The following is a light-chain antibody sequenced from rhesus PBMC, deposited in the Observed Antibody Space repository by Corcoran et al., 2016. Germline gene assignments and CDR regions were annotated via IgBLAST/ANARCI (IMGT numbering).Light chain of an antibody. V-gene: IGKV1-28*01. Sequence: DIQMTQSPSSLSASVGDTVTITCRASQGISSYLNWFQQKPGKAPKLLIYAASSLESWVPSRFSGSGSGTEFTLTISSLQPEDFAVYYCLQHNGYPLTFGGGTKVEL. CDR3: LQHNGYPLT. CDR1: QGISSY. CDR2: AAS. J-gene: IGKJ4*01.